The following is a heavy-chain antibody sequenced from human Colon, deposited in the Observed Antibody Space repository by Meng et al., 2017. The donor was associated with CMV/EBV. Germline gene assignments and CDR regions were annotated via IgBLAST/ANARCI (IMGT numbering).Heavy chain of an antibody. D-gene: IGHD6-13*01. CDR3: ARGKQAGFDL. J-gene: IGHJ5*02. Sequence: QVQPVQSGAEGKKPGSSGKVSCKASGGTFDTSTFNWVRQAPGQGPEWMGGIIPMFGSPSYSQKFRGRVTITADELEVNSLRSEDTAVYYCARGKQAGFDLWGQGTLVTVSS. CDR2: IIPMFGSP. V-gene: IGHV1-69*12. CDR1: GGTFDTST.